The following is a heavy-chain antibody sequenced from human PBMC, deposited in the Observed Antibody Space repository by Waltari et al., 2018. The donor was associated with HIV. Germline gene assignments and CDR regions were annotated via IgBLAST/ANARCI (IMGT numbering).Heavy chain of an antibody. V-gene: IGHV3-53*01. CDR2: MYSGGST. D-gene: IGHD6-6*01. CDR1: GLSAGRNY. Sequence: EVQLVESGGGLIQPGGSVRLSCAVSGLSAGRNYMSWVRQAPGKGLEWVSVMYSGGSTYYSDSAKGRFTISRDESKNTLYLQMNSLRAEDTAVYYCARDRGSSPNDAFDIWGQGTMVTVSS. J-gene: IGHJ3*02. CDR3: ARDRGSSPNDAFDI.